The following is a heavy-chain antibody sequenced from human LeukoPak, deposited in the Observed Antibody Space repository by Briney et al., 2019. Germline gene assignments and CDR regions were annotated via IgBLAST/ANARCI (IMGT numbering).Heavy chain of an antibody. Sequence: SVKVSCKASGDTFSRYAISWVRQAPGQGLEWMGGIIPVLSTANYAQKFQDRVTITADESTSTTYMELSSLKSEDTAVYYCATTGGDIYYYYMDVWGKGTTVTVSS. D-gene: IGHD3-16*01. V-gene: IGHV1-69*13. J-gene: IGHJ6*03. CDR3: ATTGGDIYYYYMDV. CDR1: GDTFSRYA. CDR2: IIPVLSTA.